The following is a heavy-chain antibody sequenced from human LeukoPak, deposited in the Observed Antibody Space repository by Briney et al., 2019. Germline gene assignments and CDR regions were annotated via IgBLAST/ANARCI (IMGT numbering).Heavy chain of an antibody. CDR1: GFTFSSYA. V-gene: IGHV3-23*01. CDR2: ISGSGDST. CDR3: AKVHNSGWLFDY. Sequence: GGSLRLSCAASGFTFSSYAMSWVRQAPGKGLEWVSGISGSGDSTYYADSVKGRFSISRDNSKNTLYLQMNSLRAEDTAVYYCAKVHNSGWLFDYWGQGTLVTVSS. J-gene: IGHJ4*02. D-gene: IGHD6-19*01.